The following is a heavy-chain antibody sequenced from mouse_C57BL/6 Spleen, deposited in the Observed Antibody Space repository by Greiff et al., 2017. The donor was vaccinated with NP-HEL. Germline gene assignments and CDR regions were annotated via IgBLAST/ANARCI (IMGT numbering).Heavy chain of an antibody. CDR2: IYPSDSET. Sequence: VQLQQPGAELVRPGSSVKLSCKASGYTFTSYWMDWVKQRPGQGLEWIGNIYPSDSETHYNQKFKDKATLTVDKSSSTAYMQLSSLTSEDSAVYYCAREGYGGSYEYFDVWGTGTTVTVSS. J-gene: IGHJ1*03. CDR3: AREGYGGSYEYFDV. CDR1: GYTFTSYW. D-gene: IGHD1-1*01. V-gene: IGHV1-61*01.